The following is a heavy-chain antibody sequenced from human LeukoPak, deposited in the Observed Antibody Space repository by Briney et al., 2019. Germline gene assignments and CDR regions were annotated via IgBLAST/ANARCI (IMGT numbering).Heavy chain of an antibody. V-gene: IGHV1-46*01. D-gene: IGHD6-13*01. CDR3: ARETVGIAAAGTAPSYYYYYYMDV. CDR1: GYTFTSYY. Sequence: ASVKVSCKASGYTFTSYYMHWVRQAPGQGLEWMGIINPSGGSTSYAQKFQGRVTMTRDTSTSTVYMELSSLRSEDTAVYYCARETVGIAAAGTAPSYYYYYYMDVWGKGTTVTISS. CDR2: INPSGGST. J-gene: IGHJ6*03.